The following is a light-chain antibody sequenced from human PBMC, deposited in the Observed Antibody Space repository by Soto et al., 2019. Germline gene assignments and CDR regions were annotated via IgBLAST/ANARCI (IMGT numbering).Light chain of an antibody. CDR3: QPHSYWPS. CDR2: DAS. Sequence: EIVLTQSPGTLSLSPGERATLSCRASQSVSSFLAWYQQTPGQTPRLLIYDASNRATGIPPRFSGSGSGTDFTLTTSSLEPEDFAVYYCQPHSYWPSFGTGTKVD. CDR1: QSVSSF. J-gene: IGKJ3*01. V-gene: IGKV3-11*01.